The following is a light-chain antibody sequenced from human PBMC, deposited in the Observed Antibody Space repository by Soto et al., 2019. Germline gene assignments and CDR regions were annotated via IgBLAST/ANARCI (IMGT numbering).Light chain of an antibody. CDR2: GAS. Sequence: ETVLTQSPGTLSLSPGERVTLSCRASQSVCSRCLAWYQQKPGQSPRLLIYGASSRATGIPDRFSGSGSGTDFTLTISRMEPEHFAVYYWQHYGTNPWTFGQGTKVGIK. J-gene: IGKJ1*01. V-gene: IGKV3-20*01. CDR3: QHYGTNPWT. CDR1: QSVCSRC.